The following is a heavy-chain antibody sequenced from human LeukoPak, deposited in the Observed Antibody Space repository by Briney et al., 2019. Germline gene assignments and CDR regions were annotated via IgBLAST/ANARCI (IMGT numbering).Heavy chain of an antibody. V-gene: IGHV4-39*01. Sequence: SETLSLTCVVSGGSIRSSSYYWGWIRQPPGKGLGWIGSIYYSGTTYYNPSLKSRVTISVDTSKNQFSLNLNSVTAADTAVYYCATQVGAARTYFDYWGQGTLVTVSS. D-gene: IGHD6-6*01. CDR1: GGSIRSSSYY. CDR3: ATQVGAARTYFDY. J-gene: IGHJ4*02. CDR2: IYYSGTT.